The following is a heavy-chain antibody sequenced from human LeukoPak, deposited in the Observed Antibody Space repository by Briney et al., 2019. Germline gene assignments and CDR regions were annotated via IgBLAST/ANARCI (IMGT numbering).Heavy chain of an antibody. CDR3: ATVERPFDFLLVPLTY. CDR2: INPKTGAT. Sequence: GASVRVSCKASGYIFTDSNIHWVRQAPGQGLEWMGWINPKTGATKYAERFHGRVTMTRDTSISTGYMELSRLTSDDTAVYFCATVERPFDFLLVPLTYWGQGTLVTVSS. D-gene: IGHD3-9*01. CDR1: GYIFTDSN. V-gene: IGHV1-2*02. J-gene: IGHJ4*02.